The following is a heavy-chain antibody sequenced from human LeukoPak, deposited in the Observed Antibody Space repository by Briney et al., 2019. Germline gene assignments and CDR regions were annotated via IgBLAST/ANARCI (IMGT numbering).Heavy chain of an antibody. J-gene: IGHJ6*03. Sequence: GGSLRLSCAASGFTFSGYAMSWVRQAPGKGLEWVSAISGSGGSTYYADSVKGRFTISRDNSKNTLYLQMNSLRAEDTAVYYCAKARVWYYYYMDVWGKGTTVTVSS. CDR2: ISGSGGST. V-gene: IGHV3-23*01. CDR1: GFTFSGYA. CDR3: AKARVWYYYYMDV.